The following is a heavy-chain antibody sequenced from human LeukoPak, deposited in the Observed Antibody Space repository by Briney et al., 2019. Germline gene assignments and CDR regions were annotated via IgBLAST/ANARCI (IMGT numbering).Heavy chain of an antibody. V-gene: IGHV1-46*01. Sequence: ASVKVSCKASGYTFTSYYMHWVRQAPGQGLEWMGIINPSGGSTSYAQKFQGRVTMTRDTSTSTVYMELSSLRSEDTAVYYCARELGGFGESEVLKRFDPWGQGTLVTVSS. CDR2: INPSGGST. D-gene: IGHD3-10*01. J-gene: IGHJ5*02. CDR3: ARELGGFGESEVLKRFDP. CDR1: GYTFTSYY.